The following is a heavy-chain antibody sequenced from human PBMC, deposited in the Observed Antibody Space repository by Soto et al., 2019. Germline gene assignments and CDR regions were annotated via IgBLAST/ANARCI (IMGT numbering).Heavy chain of an antibody. J-gene: IGHJ5*02. D-gene: IGHD3-22*01. V-gene: IGHV4-31*03. CDR1: GGSISSGGYY. CDR2: IYYSGST. CDR3: ARLGSYYDRSGYYIDP. Sequence: SETLSLTCTVSGGSISSGGYYWSWIRQHPGKGLEWIGYIYYSGSTYYNPPLKSRVTISVDTSKNQFSLKLSSVTAADTAVYCCARLGSYYDRSGYYIDPWGKGTLVTVSS.